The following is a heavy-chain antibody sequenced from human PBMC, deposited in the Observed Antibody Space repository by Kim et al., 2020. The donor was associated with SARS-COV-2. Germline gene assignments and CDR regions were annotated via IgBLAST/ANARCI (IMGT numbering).Heavy chain of an antibody. J-gene: IGHJ4*02. Sequence: GGSLRLSCAASGFTFSSYSMNWVRQAPGKGLEWVSSISSSSSYIYYADSVKGRFTISRDNAKNSLYLQMNSLRAEDTAVYYCARGEQYNIVATYGGIDYWGQGTLVTVSS. CDR1: GFTFSSYS. CDR2: ISSSSSYI. CDR3: ARGEQYNIVATYGGIDY. D-gene: IGHD5-12*01. V-gene: IGHV3-21*01.